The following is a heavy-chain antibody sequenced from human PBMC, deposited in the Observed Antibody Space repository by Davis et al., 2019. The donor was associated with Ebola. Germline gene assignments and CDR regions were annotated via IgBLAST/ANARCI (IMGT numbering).Heavy chain of an antibody. V-gene: IGHV4-59*08. CDR3: ARWAPNWFDP. Sequence: ETLSLTCTVSNGSISRYYWSWIRQSPGKGLEWIGHIFHSGRTNYNPSLESRATISVDPSRTKFFLNLSSVTAADSAVYYCARWAPNWFDPWGPGTLVTVSS. J-gene: IGHJ5*02. CDR1: NGSISRYY. CDR2: IFHSGRT.